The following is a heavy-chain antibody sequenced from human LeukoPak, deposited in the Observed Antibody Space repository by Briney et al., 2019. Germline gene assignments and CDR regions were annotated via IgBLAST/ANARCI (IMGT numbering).Heavy chain of an antibody. CDR3: AKDSSPRAAGEIDY. Sequence: GGSLRLSCAASGFTFSNFAMSWVRQAPGKGLEWVSGIPSSGVSTYYADSVEGRFTISRDNSKNTVYLQMNSLRAEDTAIYFCAKDSSPRAAGEIDYWGQGTLVTVSS. V-gene: IGHV3-23*01. J-gene: IGHJ4*02. CDR1: GFTFSNFA. CDR2: IPSSGVST. D-gene: IGHD6-13*01.